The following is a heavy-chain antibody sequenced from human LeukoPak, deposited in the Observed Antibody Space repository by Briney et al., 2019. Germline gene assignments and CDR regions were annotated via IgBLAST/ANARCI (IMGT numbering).Heavy chain of an antibody. V-gene: IGHV1-2*02. J-gene: IGHJ4*02. CDR2: INSNSGAT. Sequence: ASVKVSCKASGYTFTGYYMHWVRQAPGQGLEWMAWINSNSGATDYAQKFQGRVTMTRDTSSTTVYMELSRLGSDDTAVYYCAREGLTGTKEFDYWGQGTLVTVSS. CDR3: AREGLTGTKEFDY. D-gene: IGHD1-14*01. CDR1: GYTFTGYY.